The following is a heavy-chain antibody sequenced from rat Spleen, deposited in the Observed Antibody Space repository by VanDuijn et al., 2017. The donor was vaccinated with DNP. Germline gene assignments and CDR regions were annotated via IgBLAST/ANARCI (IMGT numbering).Heavy chain of an antibody. J-gene: IGHJ2*01. CDR1: GFTFNKYW. CDR3: ARWGGDYFDY. CDR2: ISTSGSRT. V-gene: IGHV5-31*01. Sequence: EVQLVESGGDLVQPGRSLKLSCVASGFTFNKYWMTWIRQAPKKGLEWVAGISTSGSRTYYPDSVKGRFTISRDNAKSTLYLQMNSLRSEDMATYYCARWGGDYFDYWGQGVMVTVSS.